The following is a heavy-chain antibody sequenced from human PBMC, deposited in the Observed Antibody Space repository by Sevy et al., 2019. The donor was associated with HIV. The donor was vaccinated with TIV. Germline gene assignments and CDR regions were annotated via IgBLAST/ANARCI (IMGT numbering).Heavy chain of an antibody. Sequence: ASVKVCCKASGDTFTNNYIYWVRQAPGQGLEWMGMVDPSAGNTTYAQKFQGRVTMTRDTSTSILYMELSSLRSEDTAVYYCVRADPDQHFDSWGQGTLVTVSS. J-gene: IGHJ5*01. CDR2: VDPSAGNT. CDR3: VRADPDQHFDS. V-gene: IGHV1-46*01. CDR1: GDTFTNNY.